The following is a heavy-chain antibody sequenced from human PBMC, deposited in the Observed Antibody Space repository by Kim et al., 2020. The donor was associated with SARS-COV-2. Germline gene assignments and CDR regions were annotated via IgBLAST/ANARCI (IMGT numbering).Heavy chain of an antibody. J-gene: IGHJ5*02. CDR3: ARDRALMVRGVSWFDP. Sequence: SVKGRFTISRDSSQIPLYLQMNSLGGEDTAVYYCARDRALMVRGVSWFDPWGQGTLVTVSS. D-gene: IGHD3-10*01. V-gene: IGHV3-30*07.